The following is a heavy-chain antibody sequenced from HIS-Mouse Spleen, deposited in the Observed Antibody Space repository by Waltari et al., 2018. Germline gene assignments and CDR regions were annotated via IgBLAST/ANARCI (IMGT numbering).Heavy chain of an antibody. CDR3: AKARYYDSSGYYDPSI. CDR1: GFTFSSSA. Sequence: EVQLFESGGGLVPPGGSLRLSCSGSGFTFSSSAIRWVRQAPGKGLEWVSAISGSGGSTYYADSVKGRFTISRDNSKNTLYLQMNSLRAEDTAVYYCAKARYYDSSGYYDPSIWGQGTLVTVSS. D-gene: IGHD3-22*01. V-gene: IGHV3-23*01. CDR2: ISGSGGST. J-gene: IGHJ4*02.